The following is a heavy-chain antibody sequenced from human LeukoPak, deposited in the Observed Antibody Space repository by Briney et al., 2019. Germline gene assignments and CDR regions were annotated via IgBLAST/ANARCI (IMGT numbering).Heavy chain of an antibody. CDR1: GYTFATYG. J-gene: IGHJ4*02. Sequence: ASVTVSCKASGYTFATYGISWVRQAPGQGLEWMGWISAYNGNTNYVQNLQGRVTMTTDTSTSTAYMELRSLRSDDTAVYYCARELHYGSGSSFDYWGQGTLVTVSS. CDR3: ARELHYGSGSSFDY. V-gene: IGHV1-18*01. D-gene: IGHD3-10*01. CDR2: ISAYNGNT.